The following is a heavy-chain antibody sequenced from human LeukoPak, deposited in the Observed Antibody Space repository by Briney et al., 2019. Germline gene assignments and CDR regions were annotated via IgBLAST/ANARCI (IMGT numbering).Heavy chain of an antibody. D-gene: IGHD3-3*01. V-gene: IGHV3-30-3*01. Sequence: GRSLRLSCAASGFTFSSYAMHWVRQAPGKGLEWVAVISYDGSNKYYADSVKGRFTISRDNSKNTLYLQMNSLRAEDTAVYYCARGGLSDNFWGGTYWGQGTLVTVSS. J-gene: IGHJ4*02. CDR2: ISYDGSNK. CDR1: GFTFSSYA. CDR3: ARGGLSDNFWGGTY.